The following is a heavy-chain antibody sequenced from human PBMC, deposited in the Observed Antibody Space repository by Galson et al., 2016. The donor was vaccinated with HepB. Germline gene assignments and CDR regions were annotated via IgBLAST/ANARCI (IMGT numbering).Heavy chain of an antibody. Sequence: SLRLSCAASGFSFSNYAMHWVRQAPGKGLEWIAVLSNDGSNKKSVESVKGRFTVSRDSFKNTLYLQMNSLRAEDTAVYYCAKDREGLGSSYGSGTFDDWGQGTPVIVTS. J-gene: IGHJ4*02. CDR3: AKDREGLGSSYGSGTFDD. D-gene: IGHD3-10*01. CDR1: GFSFSNYA. CDR2: LSNDGSNK. V-gene: IGHV3-30*18.